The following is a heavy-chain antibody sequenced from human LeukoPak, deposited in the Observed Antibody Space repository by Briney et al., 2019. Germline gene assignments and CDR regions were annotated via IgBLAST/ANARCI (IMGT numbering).Heavy chain of an antibody. V-gene: IGHV3-74*01. CDR2: INSDGSST. CDR3: TYDYVWGDSFDI. J-gene: IGHJ3*02. D-gene: IGHD3-16*01. CDR1: GFTFSSYW. Sequence: GGSLRLSCAASGFTFSSYWMHCAPQAPGKGLVWFSRINSDGSSTSYADSVTGRLTTSRDHAKNTLYLQMNRLSAEDTAVYYCTYDYVWGDSFDIWGQGTMVTDSS.